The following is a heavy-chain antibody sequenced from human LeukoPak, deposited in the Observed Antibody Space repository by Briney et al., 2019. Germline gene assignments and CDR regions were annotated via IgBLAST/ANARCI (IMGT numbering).Heavy chain of an antibody. CDR2: IYTSGST. D-gene: IGHD2-15*01. J-gene: IGHJ5*02. V-gene: IGHV4-61*02. CDR1: GGSISSGSYY. CDR3: ARGVGPYNWFDP. Sequence: SHTLSLTCTVSGGSISSGSYYWSWIRQPAAKGLERIGRIYTSGSTNYNPPLKSRVTISVDTSKNQFSLKLSSVTAADTAVYYCARGVGPYNWFDPWGQGTLVTVSS.